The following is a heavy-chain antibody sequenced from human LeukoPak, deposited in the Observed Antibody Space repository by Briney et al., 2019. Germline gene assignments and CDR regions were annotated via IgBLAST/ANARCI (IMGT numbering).Heavy chain of an antibody. D-gene: IGHD3-10*01. CDR2: IYSGDNT. CDR1: GFTVSSNY. CDR3: ARHGSITMIRGRLRYYYMDV. J-gene: IGHJ6*03. V-gene: IGHV3-66*04. Sequence: GGSLRLSCAASGFTVSSNYMSWVRQAPGKGLEWVSVIYSGDNTYYADSVKGRFTISRDNSKNTLYLQMSSLRAEDTAVYYCARHGSITMIRGRLRYYYMDVWGKGTTVTISS.